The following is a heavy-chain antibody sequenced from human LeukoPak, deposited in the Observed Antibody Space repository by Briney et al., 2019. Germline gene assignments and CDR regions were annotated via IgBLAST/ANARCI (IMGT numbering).Heavy chain of an antibody. Sequence: SVKVSCKASGYTFTSYAISWVRQAPGQGLEWMGGIIPIFGTANYAQKFQGRVTITADESTSTAYMELSSLRSEDTAVYYCAREARGSGSNYYYMDVWGKGTTVTISS. CDR1: GYTFTSYA. V-gene: IGHV1-69*13. J-gene: IGHJ6*03. D-gene: IGHD3-10*01. CDR2: IIPIFGTA. CDR3: AREARGSGSNYYYMDV.